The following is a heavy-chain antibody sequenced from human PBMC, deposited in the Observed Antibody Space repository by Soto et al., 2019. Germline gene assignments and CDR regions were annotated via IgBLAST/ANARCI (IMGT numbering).Heavy chain of an antibody. CDR1: GFTIDDYA. D-gene: IGHD6-13*01. CDR2: INWNSGSI. Sequence: GGSLRLSCAASGFTIDDYAMHWVWQVPGKGLEWVSGINWNSGSIGYADSVKGRFAISRDNAKNSVHLQMNSLRAEDTAFYYCLKDESINWYSGHFRHWGQGTLVTVSS. V-gene: IGHV3-9*01. CDR3: LKDESINWYSGHFRH. J-gene: IGHJ1*01.